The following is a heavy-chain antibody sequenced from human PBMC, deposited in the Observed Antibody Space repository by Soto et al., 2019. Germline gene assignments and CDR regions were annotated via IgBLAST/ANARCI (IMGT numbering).Heavy chain of an antibody. CDR2: IFSNDEK. CDR1: GFSLSNARMG. J-gene: IGHJ4*02. Sequence: QVTLKESGPVLVKPTETLTLTCTVSGFSLSNARMGVSWIRQPPGKALEWLAHIFSNDEKSYSTSLKSRLTISKDTSKIQVVLTMTNMDAVDTATYYCARIISAVAGPLGSDYWGQGTLVTVSS. CDR3: ARIISAVAGPLGSDY. D-gene: IGHD6-19*01. V-gene: IGHV2-26*01.